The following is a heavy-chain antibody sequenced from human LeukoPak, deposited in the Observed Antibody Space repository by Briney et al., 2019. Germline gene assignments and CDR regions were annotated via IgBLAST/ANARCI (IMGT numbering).Heavy chain of an antibody. CDR3: AKGRKSIPTGIFDY. CDR1: GFTFSSYA. D-gene: IGHD3-10*01. J-gene: IGHJ4*02. CDR2: ISGSGGST. Sequence: GGSLRLSCAASGFTFSSYAVSWVRQAPGKGLEWVSAISGSGGSTYYADSVKGRFTISRDNSKNTLYLQMNSLRAEDTAVYYCAKGRKSIPTGIFDYWGQGTLVTVSS. V-gene: IGHV3-23*01.